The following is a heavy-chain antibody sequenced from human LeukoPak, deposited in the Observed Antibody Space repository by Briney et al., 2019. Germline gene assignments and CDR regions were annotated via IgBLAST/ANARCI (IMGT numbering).Heavy chain of an antibody. CDR3: ARGGTTVTTYYYYYMDV. D-gene: IGHD4-17*01. Sequence: PSETLSLTCAVYGGSFNCYYWGWNRQPPGKGMGWNGLINHSESTNYNPTLKSRVTISVDTSKNQFFLKLSSVTAADTAVYYCARGGTTVTTYYYYYMDVWGKGTTVTVSS. CDR1: GGSFNCYY. V-gene: IGHV4-34*01. CDR2: INHSEST. J-gene: IGHJ6*03.